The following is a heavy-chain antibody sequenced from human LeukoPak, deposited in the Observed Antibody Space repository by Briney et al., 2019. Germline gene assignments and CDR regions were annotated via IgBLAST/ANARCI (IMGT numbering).Heavy chain of an antibody. D-gene: IGHD2-15*01. CDR2: ISGSGGST. CDR3: AVREGSATGYYMDV. Sequence: GGSLRLSCAASGFTFSSYAMSWVRQAPGKGLEWVSVISGSGGSTYYADSVKGRFTISRDNSKNTLYVQMNTLRAEDTAVYYCAVREGSATGYYMDVWGKGTTVTVSS. CDR1: GFTFSSYA. V-gene: IGHV3-23*01. J-gene: IGHJ6*03.